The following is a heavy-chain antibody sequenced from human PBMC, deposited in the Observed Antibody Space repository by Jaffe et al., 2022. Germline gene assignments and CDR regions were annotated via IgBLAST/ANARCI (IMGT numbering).Heavy chain of an antibody. CDR3: VTEKDTAMADRYYFDY. D-gene: IGHD5-18*01. CDR1: GGTFSSYA. CDR2: IIPIFGTA. Sequence: QVQLVQSGAEVKKPGSSVKVSCKASGGTFSSYAISWVRQAPGQGLEWMGGIIPIFGTANYAQKFQGRVTITADESTSTAYMELSSLRSEDTAVYYCVTEKDTAMADRYYFDYWGQGTLVTVSS. J-gene: IGHJ4*02. V-gene: IGHV1-69*01.